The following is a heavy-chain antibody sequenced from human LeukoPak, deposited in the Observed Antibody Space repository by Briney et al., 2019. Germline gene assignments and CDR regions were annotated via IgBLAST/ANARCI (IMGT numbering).Heavy chain of an antibody. D-gene: IGHD6-19*01. V-gene: IGHV3-73*01. J-gene: IGHJ4*02. CDR3: TREYSSGWPFDY. CDR2: IISKAESYAT. CDR1: VFTSIDSA. Sequence: GGAPRLSCAASVFTSIDSAIHSVRQASGKGLEWVCRIISKAESYATTYGASVKGRFTISRDDSQNTAYLHMNSLKTEDMAVYYCTREYSSGWPFDYWGQGTLVTVSS.